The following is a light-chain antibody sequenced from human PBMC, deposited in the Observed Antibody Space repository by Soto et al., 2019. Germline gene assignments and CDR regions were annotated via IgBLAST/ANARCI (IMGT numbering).Light chain of an antibody. CDR3: CSYAGRITVV. J-gene: IGLJ2*01. CDR1: SSDVGSYNL. Sequence: QSALTQPASVSGSPGQSITISCTGTSSDVGSYNLVSWYQQHPGKAPKLMIYEVTERPSGVSDRISGSKSGNTASLTISGLQAEDEADYYCCSYAGRITVVFGGGTKLTV. V-gene: IGLV2-23*02. CDR2: EVT.